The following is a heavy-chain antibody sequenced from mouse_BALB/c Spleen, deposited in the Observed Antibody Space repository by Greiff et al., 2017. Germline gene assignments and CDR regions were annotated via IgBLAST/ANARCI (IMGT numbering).Heavy chain of an antibody. J-gene: IGHJ3*01. CDR1: GYAFSSYW. D-gene: IGHD1-1*01. V-gene: IGHV1-80*01. Sequence: QVQLKESGAELVRPGSSVKISCKASGYAFSSYWMNWVKQRPGQGLEWIGQIYPGDGDTNYNGKFKGKATLTADKSSSTAYMQLSSLTSEDSAVYFCASGITFAYWGQGTLVTVSA. CDR2: IYPGDGDT. CDR3: ASGITFAY.